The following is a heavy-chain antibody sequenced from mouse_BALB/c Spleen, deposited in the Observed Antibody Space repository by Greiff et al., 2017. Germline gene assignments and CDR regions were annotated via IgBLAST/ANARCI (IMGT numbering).Heavy chain of an antibody. CDR3: ARSRYRYDERGAMDY. V-gene: IGHV3-2*02. Sequence: VQLKESGPGLVKPSQSLSLTCTVTGYSITSDYAWNWIRQFPGNKLEWMGYISYSGSTSYNPSLKSRISITRDTSKNQFFLQLNSVTTEDTATYYCARSRYRYDERGAMDYWGQGTSVTVSS. J-gene: IGHJ4*01. CDR2: ISYSGST. D-gene: IGHD2-14*01. CDR1: GYSITSDYA.